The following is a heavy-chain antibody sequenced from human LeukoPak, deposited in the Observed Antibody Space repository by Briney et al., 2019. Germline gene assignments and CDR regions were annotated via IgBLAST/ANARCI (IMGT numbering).Heavy chain of an antibody. CDR2: IYYTGST. Sequence: SETLSLTCTVSGGSISSGGYYWSWIRQPPGKGLEWIGYIYYTGSTNYNLSLKSRVTISVDTSKNQFSLKLSSLTAADTAVYYCAGGGDSGGYYYPMFNYWGQGTLVTVSS. D-gene: IGHD3-22*01. V-gene: IGHV4-61*08. J-gene: IGHJ4*02. CDR1: GGSISSGGYY. CDR3: AGGGDSGGYYYPMFNY.